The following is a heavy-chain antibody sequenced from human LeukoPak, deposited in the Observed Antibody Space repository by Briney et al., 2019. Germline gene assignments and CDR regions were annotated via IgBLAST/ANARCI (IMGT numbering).Heavy chain of an antibody. V-gene: IGHV1-69*13. D-gene: IGHD4-23*01. CDR2: IIPIFGTP. Sequence: SVKVSCKASGGIFSSYAISWVRQAPGQGLEWMGGIIPIFGTPNYAQKFQGRVTITADESTSTAYMELINLRSEDTAVYYCARLGPHYGGNPDNWFDPWGQGTLVTVSS. J-gene: IGHJ5*02. CDR3: ARLGPHYGGNPDNWFDP. CDR1: GGIFSSYA.